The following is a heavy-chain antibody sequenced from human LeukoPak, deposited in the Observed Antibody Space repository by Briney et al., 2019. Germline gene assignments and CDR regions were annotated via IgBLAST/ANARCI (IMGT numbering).Heavy chain of an antibody. J-gene: IGHJ4*02. CDR3: ARDSYDILTGYYIPKPFDY. CDR2: ISSSGSTI. D-gene: IGHD3-9*01. CDR1: GFTFSDYY. Sequence: PGGSLRLPCAASGFTFSDYYMSWIRQAPGKGLEWVSYISSSGSTIYYADSVKGRFTISRDNAKNSLYLQMNSLRAEDTAVYYCARDSYDILTGYYIPKPFDYWGQGTLVTVSS. V-gene: IGHV3-11*01.